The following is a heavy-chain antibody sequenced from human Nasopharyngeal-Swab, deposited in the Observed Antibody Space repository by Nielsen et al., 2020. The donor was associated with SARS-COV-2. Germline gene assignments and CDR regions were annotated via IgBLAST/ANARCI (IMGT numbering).Heavy chain of an antibody. D-gene: IGHD2-15*01. CDR3: ARLRGSAVYYYYLDV. Sequence: KVSCKGSGYSITTFCITWVLQLPGKGLEWMGIIYPDDSDTRYSPSFQGQVTFSVDKSTSTAYLQWSSLKASDTAMYYCARLRGSAVYYYYLDVWGKGTTVTVSS. V-gene: IGHV5-51*01. CDR2: IYPDDSDT. J-gene: IGHJ6*03. CDR1: GYSITTFC.